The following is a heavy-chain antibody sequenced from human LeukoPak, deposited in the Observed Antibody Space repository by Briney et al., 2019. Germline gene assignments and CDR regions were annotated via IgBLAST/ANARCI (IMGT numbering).Heavy chain of an antibody. CDR2: TYYRSKWYN. Sequence: SQTLSLTCAISGDSVSSNSAAWNWIRQSQSRGLEWLGRTYYRSKWYNDYAVSVTSRITINPDTSKNQFSLQLNSVTPEDTAVYYCASARSDYIWGSYSSYYFDYWGQGTLVTVSS. J-gene: IGHJ4*02. D-gene: IGHD3-16*01. CDR1: GDSVSSNSAA. V-gene: IGHV6-1*01. CDR3: ASARSDYIWGSYSSYYFDY.